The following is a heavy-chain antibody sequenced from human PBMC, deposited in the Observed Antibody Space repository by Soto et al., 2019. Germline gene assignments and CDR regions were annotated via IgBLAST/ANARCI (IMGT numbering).Heavy chain of an antibody. V-gene: IGHV1-8*01. CDR2: INPNSGNT. CDR1: GYIFTNYD. CDR3: ARGIKYGDYSRWCDP. J-gene: IGHJ5*02. Sequence: QVQLVQSGAEVKKPGASVKVSCKASGYIFTNYDINWVRQATGQGLEYLGWINPNSGNTGYVQKFQGRVTMTRNTSINTAYMEMNSLRSEDTAVYYCARGIKYGDYSRWCDPWGQGTRVTVSS. D-gene: IGHD4-17*01.